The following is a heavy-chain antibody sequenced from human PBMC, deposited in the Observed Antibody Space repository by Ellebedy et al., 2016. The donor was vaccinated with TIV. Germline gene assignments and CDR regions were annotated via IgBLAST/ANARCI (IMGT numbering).Heavy chain of an antibody. CDR1: GFSFSNYW. CDR2: MKQDGREE. J-gene: IGHJ4*02. CDR3: ARVFESYSIDY. V-gene: IGHV3-7*01. D-gene: IGHD1-26*01. Sequence: GGSLRLSCAASGFSFSNYWMTWVRLAPGKGLEWVANMKQDGREEYYVDSVKGRFTISRDKSKNTLYLQMNSLRAEDTAVYYCARVFESYSIDYWGQGTLVTVSS.